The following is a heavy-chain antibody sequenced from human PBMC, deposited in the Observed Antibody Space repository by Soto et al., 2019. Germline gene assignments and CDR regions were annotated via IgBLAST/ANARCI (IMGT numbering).Heavy chain of an antibody. V-gene: IGHV4-59*01. CDR3: ARRYGASFDY. Sequence: SDTLSLTCTVYGGSISSGYWSWIRQPPGKGLEWIGYIYYSGSTNYNPSLKSRVTISVDTSKNQFSLKLSSVTAADTAVYYCARRYGASFDYWGQGTLVTVSS. D-gene: IGHD4-17*01. CDR1: GGSISSGY. J-gene: IGHJ4*02. CDR2: IYYSGST.